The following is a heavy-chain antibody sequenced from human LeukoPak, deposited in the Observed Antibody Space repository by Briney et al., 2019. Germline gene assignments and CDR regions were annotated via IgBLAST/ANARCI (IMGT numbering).Heavy chain of an antibody. CDR3: ASLTDWTNAFDI. CDR2: IKPSSGGT. J-gene: IGHJ3*02. V-gene: IGHV1-2*02. Sequence: ASVKVSCEASGYTFTGYFMHWVRQAPGQGLEWMGWIKPSSGGTRYVQKFQGRVTMTRDTSISTAYMELSSLTSDDTAVYYCASLTDWTNAFDIWGQGTMVTVSS. D-gene: IGHD1-1*01. CDR1: GYTFTGYF.